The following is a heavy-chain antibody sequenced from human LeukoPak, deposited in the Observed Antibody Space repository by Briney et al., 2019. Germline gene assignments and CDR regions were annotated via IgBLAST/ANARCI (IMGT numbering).Heavy chain of an antibody. V-gene: IGHV1-8*03. CDR2: MNPNSGNT. CDR3: ARTSGKGSMMAFDI. J-gene: IGHJ3*02. D-gene: IGHD3-10*01. Sequence: ASVKVSCKASGYTFTSYDINWVRQATGQGLEWMGWMNPNSGNTGYAQKFQGRVTITRNTSISTAYMELSSLRSEDTAVYYCARTSGKGSMMAFDIWGQGTMVTVSS. CDR1: GYTFTSYD.